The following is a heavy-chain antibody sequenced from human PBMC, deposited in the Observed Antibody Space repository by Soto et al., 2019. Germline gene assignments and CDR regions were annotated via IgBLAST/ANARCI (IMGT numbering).Heavy chain of an antibody. CDR1: GYTFTSYG. D-gene: IGHD3-10*02. Sequence: GASVKVSCKASGYTFTSYGISWVRQAPGLGLEWMGWISAYNGNTNYAQKLQGRVTMTTDTSTSTAYMELRSLRSDDTAVYYCACSGSSYYYYYYGMDVWGQGTTVTVSS. V-gene: IGHV1-18*01. CDR3: ACSGSSYYYYYYGMDV. CDR2: ISAYNGNT. J-gene: IGHJ6*02.